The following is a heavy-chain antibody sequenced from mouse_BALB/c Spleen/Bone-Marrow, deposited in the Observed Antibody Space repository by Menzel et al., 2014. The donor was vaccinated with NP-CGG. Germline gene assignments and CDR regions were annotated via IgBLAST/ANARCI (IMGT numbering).Heavy chain of an antibody. Sequence: LQESGAELASPGASVTLSCKASGYTFTDHIMNWVKKKPGQGLEWIGRIYPVSGETNYNQKFMGKATFSVDRSSSTVYMVLNSLTSEDPAVYYCGRGNYGSSYAMDCWGQGTSVTVSS. D-gene: IGHD1-1*01. CDR2: IYPVSGET. CDR3: GRGNYGSSYAMDC. CDR1: GYTFTDHI. J-gene: IGHJ4*01. V-gene: IGHV1-11*01.